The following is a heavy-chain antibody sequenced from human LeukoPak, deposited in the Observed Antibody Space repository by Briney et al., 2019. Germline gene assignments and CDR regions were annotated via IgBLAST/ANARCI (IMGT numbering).Heavy chain of an antibody. CDR3: AIGGRYGSYFYH. V-gene: IGHV4-59*07. CDR2: IYYSGNT. D-gene: IGHD3-10*01. J-gene: IGHJ4*02. Sequence: SDPLSLTYTVCGGSLSCYYWRGLRQPPPKGLEWMGYIYYSGNTNYNPSLNSRVTIPVVTSNNQDSLKLRSVPAADPAVYYCAIGGRYGSYFYHWGQGTLGTVFS. CDR1: GGSLSCYY.